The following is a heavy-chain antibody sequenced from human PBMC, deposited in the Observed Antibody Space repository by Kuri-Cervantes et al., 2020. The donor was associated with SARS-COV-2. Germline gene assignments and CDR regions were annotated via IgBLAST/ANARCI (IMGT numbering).Heavy chain of an antibody. V-gene: IGHV3-53*05. D-gene: IGHD6-13*01. CDR1: GFTFSSYS. J-gene: IGHJ4*02. CDR2: IYSGGST. CDR3: ATALSSIAANLN. Sequence: GESLKISCAASGFTFSSYSMNWVRQAPGKGLEWVSVIYSGGSTYYADSVKGRFTISRDNSKNTLYLQMSSLRSEDTAVYYCATALSSIAANLNWGQGTLVTVSS.